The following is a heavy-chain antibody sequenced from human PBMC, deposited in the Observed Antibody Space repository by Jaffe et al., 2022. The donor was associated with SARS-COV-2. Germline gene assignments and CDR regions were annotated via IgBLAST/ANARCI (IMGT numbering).Heavy chain of an antibody. D-gene: IGHD6-6*01. CDR3: ATASTYSSSSFRWYYYYGMDV. CDR1: GGSFSGYY. CDR2: INHSGST. J-gene: IGHJ6*02. Sequence: QVQLQQWGAGLLKPSETLSLTCAVYGGSFSGYYWSWIRQPPGKGLEWIGEINHSGSTNYNPSLKSRVTISVDTSKNQFSLKLSSVTAADTAVYYCATASTYSSSSFRWYYYYGMDVWGQGTTVTVSS. V-gene: IGHV4-34*01.